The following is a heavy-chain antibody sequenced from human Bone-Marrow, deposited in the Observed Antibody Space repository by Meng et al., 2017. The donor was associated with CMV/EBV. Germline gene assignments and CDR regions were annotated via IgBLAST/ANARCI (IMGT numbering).Heavy chain of an antibody. D-gene: IGHD2-2*02. V-gene: IGHV4-39*07. CDR1: GGSISSSSYY. CDR2: IYYSGST. J-gene: IGHJ4*02. Sequence: SETLSLTCTVSGGSISSSSYYWGWIRQPPGKGLEWIGSIYYSGSTYYNPSLKSRVTISVDTSKNQFSLKLSSVTAADTAVYYCARDRLYCSSSSCYIIWGQGTLVTVSS. CDR3: ARDRLYCSSSSCYII.